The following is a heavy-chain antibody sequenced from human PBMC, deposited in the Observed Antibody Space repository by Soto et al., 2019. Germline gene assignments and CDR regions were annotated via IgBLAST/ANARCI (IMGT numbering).Heavy chain of an antibody. CDR2: INHSGST. D-gene: IGHD3-3*01. CDR1: CGSFSGYF. CDR3: ARGEWLPRSDY. J-gene: IGHJ4*02. Sequence: SETLSLTCAVYCGSFSGYFWSWIRQPPGKGLEWIGEINHSGSTNYNPSLKGRVTISIDTSENQFSLKLTSVTAADTAVYYCARGEWLPRSDYWGQGTQVTVSS. V-gene: IGHV4-34*01.